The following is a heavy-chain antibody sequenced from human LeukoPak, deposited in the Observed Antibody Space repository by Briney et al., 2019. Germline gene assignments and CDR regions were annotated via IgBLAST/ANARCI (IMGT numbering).Heavy chain of an antibody. CDR3: ARGGEWFSAGEVFDY. D-gene: IGHD3-16*01. CDR1: GFTFSSYE. J-gene: IGHJ4*02. V-gene: IGHV3-48*03. Sequence: GGSLRLSCAASGFTFSSYEMNWVRQAPGKGLEWVSYISSSGSTIYYADSVKGRFTISRDNAKNSLYLQMNSLRAEDTAVYYCARGGEWFSAGEVFDYWGQGTLVTVSS. CDR2: ISSSGSTI.